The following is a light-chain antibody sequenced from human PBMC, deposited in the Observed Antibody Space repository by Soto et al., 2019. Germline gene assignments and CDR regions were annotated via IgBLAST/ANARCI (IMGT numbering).Light chain of an antibody. Sequence: EIVLTQSPGTLSLSPGERATLSCRASQSVSSVRLAWYQQKPGQAPRLLIYAASTRAAGIPDRFSGSRSGPYFTLTISRLEPEDFAVYYCQQYGSSPVYTFGQGTKLEIK. CDR2: AAS. CDR3: QQYGSSPVYT. CDR1: QSVSSVR. J-gene: IGKJ2*01. V-gene: IGKV3-20*01.